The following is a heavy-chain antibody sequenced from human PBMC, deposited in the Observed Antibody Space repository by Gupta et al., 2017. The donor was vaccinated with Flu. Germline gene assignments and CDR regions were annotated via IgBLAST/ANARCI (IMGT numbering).Heavy chain of an antibody. CDR2: ISGYNGHT. J-gene: IGHJ6*02. CDR1: GYPFTSLG. CDR3: TRDPGSQLPHSYNMDV. D-gene: IGHD1-1*01. V-gene: IGHV1-18*01. Sequence: QLQLVQSGPEVKKPGASVKVSCKASGYPFTSLGMSWVRQAPGQGLEWMGWISGYNGHTTYAPKFQGRFTLTTDTSTSTAYLELRGLRPDDTAVFYCTRDPGSQLPHSYNMDVWGQGASVSVSS.